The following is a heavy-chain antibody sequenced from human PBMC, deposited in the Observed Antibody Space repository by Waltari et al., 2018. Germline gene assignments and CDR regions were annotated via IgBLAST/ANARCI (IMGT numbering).Heavy chain of an antibody. CDR1: GGSISSSNW. CDR3: ARFGGHMVRGVKSVLFDP. J-gene: IGHJ5*02. Sequence: QAQLQESGPGLVKPSGTLSLTCAVSGGSISSSNWWSWFRQPQGKGLEWIGEIYHSGSTNYNPSRKSRVTISVDKSKNQFSLKLSSVTAADTAVYYCARFGGHMVRGVKSVLFDPWGQGTLVTVSS. CDR2: IYHSGST. V-gene: IGHV4-4*02. D-gene: IGHD3-10*01.